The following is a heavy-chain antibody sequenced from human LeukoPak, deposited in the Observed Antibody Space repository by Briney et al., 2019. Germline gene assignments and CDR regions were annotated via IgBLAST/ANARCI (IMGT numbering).Heavy chain of an antibody. CDR1: GFAFSDYA. D-gene: IGHD7-27*01. Sequence: PGGSLRLSCATSGFAFSDYAMTWVRQAPGKGLAWVSVITNNGGGTYYADSVKGRFTISRDNSKNTLYLQMNNLRADDTAVFYCVKETGQNWGNFEFWGQGTLVNVSS. V-gene: IGHV3-23*01. J-gene: IGHJ4*02. CDR2: ITNNGGGT. CDR3: VKETGQNWGNFEF.